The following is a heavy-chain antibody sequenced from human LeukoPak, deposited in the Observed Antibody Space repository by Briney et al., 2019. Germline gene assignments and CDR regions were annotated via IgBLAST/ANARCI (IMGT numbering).Heavy chain of an antibody. D-gene: IGHD5-12*01. J-gene: IGHJ6*03. V-gene: IGHV3-7*01. CDR1: GLTFTNHA. Sequence: GGSLRLSCAASGLTFTNHAMSWVRQAPGKGLEWVANIQEDGSDKYYADSVKARFTISRDNAKNSLYLQMNGLRAEDTAVYYCARESSQWVLRSYHYHMDVWGKGTTVTVSS. CDR3: ARESSQWVLRSYHYHMDV. CDR2: IQEDGSDK.